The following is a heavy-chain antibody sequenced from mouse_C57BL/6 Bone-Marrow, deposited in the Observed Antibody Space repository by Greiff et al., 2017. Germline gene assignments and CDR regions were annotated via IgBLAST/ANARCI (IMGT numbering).Heavy chain of an antibody. CDR1: GYTFTSYW. V-gene: IGHV1-69*01. CDR2: IDPSDSYT. J-gene: IGHJ2*01. D-gene: IGHD1-1*01. CDR3: ARDYGSSSFDY. Sequence: QVQLQLPGAELVMPGASVKLSCKASGYTFTSYWMHWVKQRPGQGLEWIGEIDPSDSYTNYNQKFKGKSTLTVDKSSSTAYMQLSSLTSEDSAVYYCARDYGSSSFDYWGQGTTLTVSS.